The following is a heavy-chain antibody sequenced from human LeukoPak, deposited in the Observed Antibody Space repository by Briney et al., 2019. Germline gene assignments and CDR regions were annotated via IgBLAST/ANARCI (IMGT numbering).Heavy chain of an antibody. J-gene: IGHJ4*02. V-gene: IGHV4-31*03. CDR2: IYYSGST. Sequence: SETLSLTCTVSGGSISSGGYYWSWIRQHPGKGLEWIGYIYYSGSTYYNPSLKSRVTISVDTSKNQFSLKLSSVTAADTAVYYCARFHPIWFGELLSGQFDYWGQGTLVTVSS. CDR1: GGSISSGGYY. D-gene: IGHD3-10*01. CDR3: ARFHPIWFGELLSGQFDY.